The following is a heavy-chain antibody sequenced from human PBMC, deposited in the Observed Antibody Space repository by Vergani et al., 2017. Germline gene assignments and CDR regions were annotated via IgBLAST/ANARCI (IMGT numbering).Heavy chain of an antibody. CDR3: ARDYGSGPPQSRRLLYDIGWFDP. V-gene: IGHV3-49*04. Sequence: EVHLVESGGGLVQPGRSLRLSCSGSGFTLGDYAMTWVRQAPGKGLEWVAFIWSKPYGATTEYAASVKGRFTISRDDSKSIAYLQMSSLKAEDTAVYYCARDYGSGPPQSRRLLYDIGWFDPWGQGTLVTVSS. CDR2: IWSKPYGATT. CDR1: GFTLGDYA. J-gene: IGHJ5*02. D-gene: IGHD3-10*01.